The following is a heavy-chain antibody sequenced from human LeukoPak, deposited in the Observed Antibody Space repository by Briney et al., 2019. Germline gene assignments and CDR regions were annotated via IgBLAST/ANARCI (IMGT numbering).Heavy chain of an antibody. CDR2: IKQDGSEK. D-gene: IGHD3-10*01. CDR1: GFTFSRYC. CDR3: AKGDGSGRLFDY. J-gene: IGHJ4*02. Sequence: PGGSLRLSCAASGFTFSRYCMSWVRQAPGKGLEWVANIKQDGSEKYYVDSVKGRFNISRDNAKNSLYLEMNSLRAEDTAVYYCAKGDGSGRLFDYWGQGTLVTVSS. V-gene: IGHV3-7*01.